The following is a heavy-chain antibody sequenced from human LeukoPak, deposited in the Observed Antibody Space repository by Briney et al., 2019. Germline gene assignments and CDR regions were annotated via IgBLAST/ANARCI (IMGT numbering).Heavy chain of an antibody. V-gene: IGHV6-1*01. J-gene: IGHJ4*02. CDR1: GDGVSSNSVA. CDR3: ARALETGLGTYLDY. CDR2: TFYRSKWSN. Sequence: SQTLSLTCAISGDGVSSNSVAWNWIRQSPSTGLEWLGRTFYRSKWSNDYAVSVKSRTTINPDTSKNQFSLQLNSVTPEDTAVYYCARALETGLGTYLDYWGQGALVTVSS. D-gene: IGHD7-27*01.